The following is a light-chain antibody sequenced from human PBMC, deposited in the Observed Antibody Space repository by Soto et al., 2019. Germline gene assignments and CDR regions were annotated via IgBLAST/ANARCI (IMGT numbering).Light chain of an antibody. Sequence: DIQMTQSPSSLSASVGDRVTITCRASQSISSYLNWYQQKPGKAPKLLIYAASSLQSGVPSRFSGSGAWTDFSLPISSLQPEDFAAYYCQQSYSTPPLTFGGGTKVEIK. V-gene: IGKV1-39*01. CDR3: QQSYSTPPLT. CDR1: QSISSY. J-gene: IGKJ4*01. CDR2: AAS.